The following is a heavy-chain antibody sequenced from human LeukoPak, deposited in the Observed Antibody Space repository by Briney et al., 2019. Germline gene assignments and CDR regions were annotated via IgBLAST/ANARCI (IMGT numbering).Heavy chain of an antibody. D-gene: IGHD2-2*01. V-gene: IGHV4-59*12. CDR1: GGSISSFY. CDR3: AGDLGPYCSSTSCWVY. J-gene: IGHJ4*02. Sequence: SETLSLTCTVSGGSISSFYWSWIRQPPGKGLEWIGYIYYSGSTNYNPSLKSRVTMSVDTSKNQFSLKLSSVTAADTAVYYCAGDLGPYCSSTSCWVYWGQGTLVTVSS. CDR2: IYYSGST.